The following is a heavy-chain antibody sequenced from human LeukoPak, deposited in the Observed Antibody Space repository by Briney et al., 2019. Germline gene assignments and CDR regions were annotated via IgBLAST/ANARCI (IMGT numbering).Heavy chain of an antibody. CDR3: AKGLVGTEYFQH. J-gene: IGHJ1*01. Sequence: GGSLRLSCAASGFTFGSYAMSWVRQAPGKGLEWVSTISGSGGGTYYADSVKARFTISRDNSKNTLSLQMNSLRAEDTAVYHCAKGLVGTEYFQHWGQGTLVTVSS. V-gene: IGHV3-23*01. CDR2: ISGSGGGT. D-gene: IGHD2-8*02. CDR1: GFTFGSYA.